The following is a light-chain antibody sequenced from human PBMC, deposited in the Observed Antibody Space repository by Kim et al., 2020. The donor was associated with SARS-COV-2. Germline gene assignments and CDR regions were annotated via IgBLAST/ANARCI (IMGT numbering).Light chain of an antibody. V-gene: IGLV2-11*01. Sequence: QSALTQPRSVSGSPGQSVTISCTGTNSDVGGYSHVSWYQQHPDKAPTLLIYDVSQRPSGVPDRFSGSKSGNTASLTISGLQAEDEGDYYCCSYAGSYTYVFGGGTKVTVL. CDR1: NSDVGGYSH. J-gene: IGLJ1*01. CDR3: CSYAGSYTYV. CDR2: DVS.